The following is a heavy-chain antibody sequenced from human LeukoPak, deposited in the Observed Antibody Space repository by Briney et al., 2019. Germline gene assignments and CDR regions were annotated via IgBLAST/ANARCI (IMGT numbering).Heavy chain of an antibody. CDR3: AREAIAARSWFDP. CDR2: ISSSSSTI. CDR1: GFTFSSYS. D-gene: IGHD6-6*01. J-gene: IGHJ5*02. V-gene: IGHV3-48*01. Sequence: GGSLRLSCAASGFTFSSYSMNWVRQAPGKGLEWVSYISSSSSTIYYADSVKGRFTISRDNAKNSLYLQMNSLRAEDTAVYYCAREAIAARSWFDPWGQGTLVTVSS.